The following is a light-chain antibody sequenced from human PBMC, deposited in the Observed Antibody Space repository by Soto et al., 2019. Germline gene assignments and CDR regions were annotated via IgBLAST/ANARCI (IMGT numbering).Light chain of an antibody. CDR1: SSDVGGYNY. J-gene: IGLJ1*01. CDR2: EVS. V-gene: IGLV2-8*01. Sequence: QSVLTQPPSASGSPGQSVTISCTGTSSDVGGYNYVSWYQQHPGKAPKLMIYEVSKRPSGVPDRFSGSKSGNTASLTVSGLLAEDEADYYCSSYAGSNSYVSGTVTKVTVL. CDR3: SSYAGSNSYV.